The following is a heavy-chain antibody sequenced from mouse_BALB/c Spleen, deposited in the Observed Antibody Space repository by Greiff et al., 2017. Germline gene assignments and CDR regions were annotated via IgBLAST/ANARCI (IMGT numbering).Heavy chain of an antibody. V-gene: IGHV3-2*02. J-gene: IGHJ3*01. CDR3: ARWDYAAY. D-gene: IGHD1-1*02. CDR1: GYSITSDYA. CDR2: ISYSGST. Sequence: EVKLQESGPGLVKPSQSLSLTCTVTGYSITSDYAWNWIRQFPGNKLEWMGYISYSGSTSYNPSLKSRISITRDTSKNQFFLQLNSVTTEDTATYYCARWDYAAYWGQGTLVTVSA.